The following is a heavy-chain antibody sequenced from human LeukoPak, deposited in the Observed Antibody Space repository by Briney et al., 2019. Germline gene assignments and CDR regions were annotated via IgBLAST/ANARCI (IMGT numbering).Heavy chain of an antibody. V-gene: IGHV4-59*01. J-gene: IGHJ4*02. CDR2: IYYSGST. CDR3: ARSEISFGDYHDY. CDR1: GGSISSYY. Sequence: PSETLSLTCTVSGGSISSYYWSWIRQPPGKGLEWIGYIYYSGSTNYNPSLKSRVTISIDTSKNQFSLKLSSVTAADTAVYYCARSEISFGDYHDYWGQGTLVTVSS. D-gene: IGHD3-3*01.